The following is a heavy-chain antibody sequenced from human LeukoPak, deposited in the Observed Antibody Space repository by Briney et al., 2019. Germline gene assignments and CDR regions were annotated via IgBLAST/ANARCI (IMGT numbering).Heavy chain of an antibody. CDR2: IYSGGST. CDR1: GFTVSSNY. Sequence: TGGSLRLSCAASGFTVSSNYMSWVRQAPGKGLEWVSVIYSGGSTYYADSVKGRFTISRDNSKNTLYLQMNSLRAEDTAVYYCARDPTLYGSGTPTRDVWGKGTTVTISS. V-gene: IGHV3-66*01. CDR3: ARDPTLYGSGTPTRDV. D-gene: IGHD3-10*01. J-gene: IGHJ6*04.